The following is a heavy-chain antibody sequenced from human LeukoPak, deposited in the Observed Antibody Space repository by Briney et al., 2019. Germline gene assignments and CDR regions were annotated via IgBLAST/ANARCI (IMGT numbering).Heavy chain of an antibody. J-gene: IGHJ6*02. V-gene: IGHV3-9*01. CDR2: ISWNSGSI. CDR1: GFTFDDYA. Sequence: GGSLRLSCAASGFTFDDYAMHWVRQAPGKGLEWVSGISWNSGSIGYADSVKGRFTISRDNAKNSLYLQMNSLRAEDTAVYYCARELGAYYYYYYGMDVWGQGTTVTVSS. D-gene: IGHD7-27*01. CDR3: ARELGAYYYYYYGMDV.